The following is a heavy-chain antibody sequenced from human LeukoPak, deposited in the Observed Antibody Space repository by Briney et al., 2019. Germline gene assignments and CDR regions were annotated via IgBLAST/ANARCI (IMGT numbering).Heavy chain of an antibody. D-gene: IGHD3-9*01. CDR1: GFIFSSYS. CDR3: ATDQRYAFDY. Sequence: PGGSLRLSCAASGFIFSSYSMSWVRQAPGKGLEWLSYISSSNHAIYYAGSVKGRFTISRDNAKNSLFLQMNSLRDEDTAVYYCATDQRYAFDYWGQGTLVIVSS. CDR2: ISSSNHAI. V-gene: IGHV3-48*02. J-gene: IGHJ4*02.